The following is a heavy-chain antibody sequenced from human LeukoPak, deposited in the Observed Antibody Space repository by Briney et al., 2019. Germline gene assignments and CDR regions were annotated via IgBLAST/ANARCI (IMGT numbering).Heavy chain of an antibody. CDR2: VSADGRTQ. D-gene: IGHD5-24*01. Sequence: PGRSLRLSCAASGFTFRTYSIHCVRQAPGKGLEWVTVVSADGRTQLYSDSVKGRFTISRDNSLNTLHLQMNSLRTEDTAVYYCAREFGHNRWYFDYWGQGALVTVSS. V-gene: IGHV3-30*03. CDR1: GFTFRTYS. CDR3: AREFGHNRWYFDY. J-gene: IGHJ4*02.